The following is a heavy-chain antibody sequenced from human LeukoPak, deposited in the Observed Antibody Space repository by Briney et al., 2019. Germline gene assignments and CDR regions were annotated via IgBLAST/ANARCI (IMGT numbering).Heavy chain of an antibody. D-gene: IGHD3-10*01. CDR3: AKDTQELLWFGESSSADAFDI. Sequence: GGSLRLSCAASGFTFSSYAMSWVRQAPGKGLEWVSAISGSGGSTYYADSVKGRFTISRDNSKNTLYLQMNSLRAEDTAVYYCAKDTQELLWFGESSSADAFDIWGQGTMVTVSS. V-gene: IGHV3-23*01. CDR2: ISGSGGST. CDR1: GFTFSSYA. J-gene: IGHJ3*02.